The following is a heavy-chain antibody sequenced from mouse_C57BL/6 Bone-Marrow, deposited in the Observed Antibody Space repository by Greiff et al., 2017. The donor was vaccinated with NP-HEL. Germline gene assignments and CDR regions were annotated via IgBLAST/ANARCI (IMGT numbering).Heavy chain of an antibody. CDR3: TREGYYGRSLTYAMDY. D-gene: IGHD1-1*01. CDR1: GYTFTDYE. V-gene: IGHV1-15*01. J-gene: IGHJ4*01. CDR2: IDPETGGT. Sequence: QVQLQQSGAELVRPGASVTLSCKASGYTFTDYEMHWVKQTPVHGLEWIGAIDPETGGTAYNQKFKGKAILTADKSSSTAYMELRSLTSEDSAVYYCTREGYYGRSLTYAMDYWGQGTSVTVSS.